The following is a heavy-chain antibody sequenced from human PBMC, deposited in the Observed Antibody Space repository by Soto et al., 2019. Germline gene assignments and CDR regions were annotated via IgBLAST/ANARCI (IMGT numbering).Heavy chain of an antibody. V-gene: IGHV3-7*03. CDR1: GFSFTNHW. D-gene: IGHD2-2*03. CDR2: IKQDGGET. J-gene: IGHJ3*01. Sequence: EMQLEESGGGLVQPGGSRRLSCEASGFSFTNHWMSWVRQAPGKGLEWLANIKQDGGETYYLESVKGRFSISRDNAKDSVYLQMSGLRAEDTAAYYCARHGFHREALDLWGQGTLVTVSS. CDR3: ARHGFHREALDL.